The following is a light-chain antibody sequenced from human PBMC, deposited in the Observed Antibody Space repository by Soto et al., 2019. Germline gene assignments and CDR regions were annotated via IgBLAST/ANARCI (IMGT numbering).Light chain of an antibody. CDR3: QQYNNWPPDT. V-gene: IGKV3-15*01. CDR2: HAS. CDR1: QSVSSN. J-gene: IGKJ4*01. Sequence: EILMTQSRVTLSVSPGESSTLSCRASQSVSSNLAWYQQRPGQAPRLLIYHASTRATGIPARFSGSGSGTEFTLIISSLQSEDFAVYYCQQYNNWPPDTFGGGTKVDI.